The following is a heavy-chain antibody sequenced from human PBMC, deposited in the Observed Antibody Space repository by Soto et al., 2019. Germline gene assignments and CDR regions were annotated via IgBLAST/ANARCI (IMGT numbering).Heavy chain of an antibody. CDR1: GYTFTSYG. D-gene: IGHD6-19*01. J-gene: IGHJ4*02. Sequence: GASVKVSCKASGYTFTSYGISWVRQAPGQGLEWMGWISAYNGNTNYAQKLQGRVTMTTDTSTITAHMELRSLRSDDTAVYYCARQTVVGTAFFDYWGQGTLVNVSS. CDR3: ARQTVVGTAFFDY. CDR2: ISAYNGNT. V-gene: IGHV1-18*01.